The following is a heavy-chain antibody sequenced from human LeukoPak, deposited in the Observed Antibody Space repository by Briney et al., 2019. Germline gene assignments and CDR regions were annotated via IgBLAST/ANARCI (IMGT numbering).Heavy chain of an antibody. J-gene: IGHJ4*02. CDR1: GFTLSSYS. CDR2: ISSSSSYI. CDR3: ARDGYYYDSSGYPDY. V-gene: IGHV3-21*01. D-gene: IGHD3-22*01. Sequence: GGSLRLSCAASGFTLSSYSMSWVRQAPGKGLEWVSSISSSSSYIYYADSVKGRFTISRDNAKNSLYLQMNSLRAEDTAVYYCARDGYYYDSSGYPDYWGQGTLVTVSS.